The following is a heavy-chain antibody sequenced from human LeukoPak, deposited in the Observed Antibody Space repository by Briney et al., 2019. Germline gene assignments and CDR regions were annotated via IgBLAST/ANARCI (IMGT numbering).Heavy chain of an antibody. J-gene: IGHJ4*02. CDR1: GDSVCTDCAG. CDR3: ARGWVQSGFGY. D-gene: IGHD5-24*01. CDR2: TYYNSINYHWYK. Sequence: SQTLSLTCAISGDSVCTDCAGWNWIRQSPSRGLEWLGRTYYNSINYHWYKDYATAVKSRITIPPAPTKNQFTLQLNAVTPEDTAVYSCARGWVQSGFGYWGQGTLVTVSS. V-gene: IGHV6-1*01.